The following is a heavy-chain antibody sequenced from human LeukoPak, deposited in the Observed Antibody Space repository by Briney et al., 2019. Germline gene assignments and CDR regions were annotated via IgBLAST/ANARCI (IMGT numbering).Heavy chain of an antibody. J-gene: IGHJ3*02. V-gene: IGHV3-21*01. Sequence: PSETLSLTCTVSGGSISSSGYYWGWIRQPPGKGLEWVSSISASGTYIYYADLVEGRFTISRDNSKNTLYLQMNSLSAEDTAVYYCVRDVLFAVGDTFDIWGQGTMVTVS. CDR2: ISASGTYI. CDR1: GGSISSSG. CDR3: VRDVLFAVGDTFDI. D-gene: IGHD3-10*02.